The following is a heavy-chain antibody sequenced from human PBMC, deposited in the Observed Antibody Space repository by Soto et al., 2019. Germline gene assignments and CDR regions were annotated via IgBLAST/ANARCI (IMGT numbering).Heavy chain of an antibody. D-gene: IGHD6-13*01. CDR1: GFTFSGFD. CDR3: AKSQEIGTHFFDS. V-gene: IGHV3-13*01. CDR2: IGTAGNT. Sequence: PGGSLRLSCEASGFTFSGFDMHWVRQPTGKGLEWVSSIGTAGNTYYAASVKGRFTTSRDNAKNSLSLQMNSLRAGDMAVYFCAKSQEIGTHFFDSWGQGTQVTVSS. J-gene: IGHJ4*01.